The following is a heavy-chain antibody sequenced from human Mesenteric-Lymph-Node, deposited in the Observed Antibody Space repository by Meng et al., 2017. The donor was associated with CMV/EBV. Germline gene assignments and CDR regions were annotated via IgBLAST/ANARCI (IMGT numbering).Heavy chain of an antibody. CDR3: AREVNYYDTSLDY. Sequence: SGGSINSGDSYWSWLRQLPGKGLEWIGYIYHSGSTFYNPSLKSRVSISVDTSKNAFSLKLSSVTAADTAVYYCAREVNYYDTSLDYWGQGTLVTVSS. D-gene: IGHD3-22*01. J-gene: IGHJ4*02. V-gene: IGHV4-31*02. CDR2: IYHSGST. CDR1: GGSINSGDSY.